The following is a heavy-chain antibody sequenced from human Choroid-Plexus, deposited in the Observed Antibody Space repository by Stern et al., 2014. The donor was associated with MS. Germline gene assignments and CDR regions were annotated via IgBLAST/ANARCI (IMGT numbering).Heavy chain of an antibody. V-gene: IGHV3-30*18. D-gene: IGHD2/OR15-2a*01. J-gene: IGHJ4*02. CDR3: AKDRQYLTFFFDF. CDR2: KTYDGSK. Sequence: VQLVEYGGGVVQPGRPLRLSCAASGFSFSSFGMHWVRQAPGKGLEGVAVKTYDGSKDYADSVKGRFAISRDNSKNTLDLQMNSLRAEDTAVYYCAKDRQYLTFFFDFWGQGSLVTVSS. CDR1: GFSFSSFG.